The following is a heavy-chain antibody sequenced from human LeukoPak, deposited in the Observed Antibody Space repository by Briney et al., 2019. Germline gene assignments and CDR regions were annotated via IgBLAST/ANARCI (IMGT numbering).Heavy chain of an antibody. CDR3: ARLSHGYDFWSGYYEILYYFDY. V-gene: IGHV3-7*01. CDR1: GFTFSSYW. Sequence: PGGSLRLSCAASGFTFSSYWMSWVRQAPGKGLEWVANIKQDGSEKYYVDSVKGRFTISRDNAKNSLYLQMNSLRAEDTAVYYCARLSHGYDFWSGYYEILYYFDYWDQGTLVTVSS. D-gene: IGHD3-3*01. J-gene: IGHJ4*02. CDR2: IKQDGSEK.